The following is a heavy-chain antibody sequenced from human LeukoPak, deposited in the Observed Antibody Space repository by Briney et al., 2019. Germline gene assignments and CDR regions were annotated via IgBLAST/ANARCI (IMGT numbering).Heavy chain of an antibody. CDR3: AKDSSPHYYDSSAYPDY. J-gene: IGHJ4*02. CDR2: LSGSGGST. V-gene: IGHV3-23*01. CDR1: GFTFSSYA. D-gene: IGHD3-22*01. Sequence: GGSLRLSCAASGFTFSSYAMSWVRQAPGKGLEWVSALSGSGGSTYYADSVEGRFTISRDNSRSTLYLQMNSLRAEDTAVYYCAKDSSPHYYDSSAYPDYWGQGTLVTVSS.